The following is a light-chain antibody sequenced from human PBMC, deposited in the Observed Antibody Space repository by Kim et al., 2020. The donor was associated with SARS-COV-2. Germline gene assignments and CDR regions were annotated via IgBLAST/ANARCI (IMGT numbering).Light chain of an antibody. CDR2: GAS. Sequence: EIVMTQSPATLSVSPGERATLSCRASQSVSSNLAWYQQKPGQAPRLLIYGASTRTTGISARFSGSGSGTDFTLTISSLQSEDFAVYYCQQYKKWPLTFGGETKVDIK. J-gene: IGKJ4*01. CDR1: QSVSSN. CDR3: QQYKKWPLT. V-gene: IGKV3-15*01.